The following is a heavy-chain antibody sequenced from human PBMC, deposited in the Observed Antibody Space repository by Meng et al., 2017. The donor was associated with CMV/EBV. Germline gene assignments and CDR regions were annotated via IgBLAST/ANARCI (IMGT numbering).Heavy chain of an antibody. Sequence: QVQVVEFGAGVKKPGASVKVSCKASGYIFTSYGISWVRQAPGQGLEWMGWISAYNGNTNYAQKLQGRVTMTTDTSTSTAYMELRSLRSDDTAVYYCARGGRYYYDSSGYCDYWGQGTLVTVSS. CDR1: GYIFTSYG. V-gene: IGHV1-18*01. D-gene: IGHD3-22*01. CDR2: ISAYNGNT. J-gene: IGHJ4*02. CDR3: ARGGRYYYDSSGYCDY.